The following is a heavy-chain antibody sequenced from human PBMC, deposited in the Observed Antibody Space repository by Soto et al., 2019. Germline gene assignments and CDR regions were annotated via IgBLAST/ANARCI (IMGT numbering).Heavy chain of an antibody. CDR2: INYSGST. V-gene: IGHV4-59*12. Sequence: SETLSLTCPVSGGSISSYYWSWIRQPPGKGLEWIGYINYSGSTNYNPSLKSRVTISVDTSKNQFSLKLSSVTAADTAVYYCARDKITGLFDYWGQGTLVTVSS. D-gene: IGHD2-8*02. J-gene: IGHJ4*02. CDR1: GGSISSYY. CDR3: ARDKITGLFDY.